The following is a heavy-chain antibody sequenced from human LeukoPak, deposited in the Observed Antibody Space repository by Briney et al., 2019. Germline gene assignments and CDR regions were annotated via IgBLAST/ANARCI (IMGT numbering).Heavy chain of an antibody. CDR3: ARDQYKYDGNYRYYQHMDV. J-gene: IGHJ6*03. Sequence: SETLSLTCTVSGGSMSSSSYYWSWIRQPAGKGLEWIGRMSNSGSNNYNPSLRSRVTMSVDTSKNQVSLKLSAVTAADTAVYYCARDQYKYDGNYRYYQHMDVWGKGTTVTISS. CDR2: MSNSGSN. D-gene: IGHD3-22*01. V-gene: IGHV4-61*02. CDR1: GGSMSSSSYY.